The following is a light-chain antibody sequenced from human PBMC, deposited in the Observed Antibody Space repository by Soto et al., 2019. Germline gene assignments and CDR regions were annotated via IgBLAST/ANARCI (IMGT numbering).Light chain of an antibody. J-gene: IGKJ1*01. Sequence: IVMTQSPATLSVSPGERATLSCRASQSISSSYLSWYQEKPGQAPRLLIYGASIRATGIPARFSGSGSGTAFTLTISSLQPEDFAVYYCHQDSNLPWTFGQGTKVDIK. CDR3: HQDSNLPWT. CDR2: GAS. CDR1: QSISSSY. V-gene: IGKV3D-7*01.